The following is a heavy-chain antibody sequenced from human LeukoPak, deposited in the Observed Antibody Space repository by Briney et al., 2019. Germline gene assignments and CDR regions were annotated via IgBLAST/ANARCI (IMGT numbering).Heavy chain of an antibody. D-gene: IGHD4-23*01. J-gene: IGHJ4*02. CDR2: INPSSSGT. Sequence: GASVKVSCKVSGYTFTRYFIHWVRQAPGQGLEWMGIINPSSSGTTFAQKFQGRVTMTRDTSTSTVYMELSSLRSDDTAVYYCVRDFYGGNSNGPDHWGQGTLVTVSS. V-gene: IGHV1-46*01. CDR1: GYTFTRYF. CDR3: VRDFYGGNSNGPDH.